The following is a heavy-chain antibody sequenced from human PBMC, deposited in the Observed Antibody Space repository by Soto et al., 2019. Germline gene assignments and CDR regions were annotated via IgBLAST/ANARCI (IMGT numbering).Heavy chain of an antibody. Sequence: ASVKVSCKASGYTFTSYGISWVRQAPGQGLEWMGWISAYNGNTNYAQKLQGRVTMTTDTSTSTAYMELRSLRSDDTAVYYCARRLHVILTGYYDFDHWGQGTLVTVSS. J-gene: IGHJ4*02. D-gene: IGHD3-9*01. CDR1: GYTFTSYG. CDR2: ISAYNGNT. V-gene: IGHV1-18*04. CDR3: ARRLHVILTGYYDFDH.